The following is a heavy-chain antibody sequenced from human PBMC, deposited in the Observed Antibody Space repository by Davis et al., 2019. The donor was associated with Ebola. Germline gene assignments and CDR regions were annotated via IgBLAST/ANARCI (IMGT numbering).Heavy chain of an antibody. J-gene: IGHJ4*02. Sequence: PGGSLRPSCAAPGFPSSSYWMSSVRHAPGNGLNWPASIKQDCTEKYYVDSVKGRFTISRDNAKISLYMQMNTLRAEDTAVYYCACVKAARLPCRLLPEDMSDYWGQGTLVTVSS. CDR2: IKQDCTEK. CDR1: GFPSSSYW. CDR3: ACVKAARLPCRLLPEDMSDY. D-gene: IGHD6-6*01. V-gene: IGHV3-7*01.